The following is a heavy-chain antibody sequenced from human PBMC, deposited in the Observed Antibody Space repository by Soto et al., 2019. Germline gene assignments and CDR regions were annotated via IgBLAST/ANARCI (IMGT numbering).Heavy chain of an antibody. D-gene: IGHD6-13*01. V-gene: IGHV4-31*03. CDR2: INYRETT. J-gene: IGHJ5*01. CDR3: ARVSATGTRWFDS. Sequence: SETLSLTCTVSGGSFNSGAYYWSWIRQLPGKGLEWIGYINYRETTYYNPSLRSRVTISRDPSKRQFSLRVNSVTAADTAVYYCARVSATGTRWFDSWGQGTQVTVSS. CDR1: GGSFNSGAYY.